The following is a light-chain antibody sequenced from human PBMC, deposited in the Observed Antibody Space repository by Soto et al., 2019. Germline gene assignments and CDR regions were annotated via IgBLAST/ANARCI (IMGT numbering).Light chain of an antibody. Sequence: EIVLTQSPGTLSLSPGERATLSCRASQSVSSSYLAWYQQNHGQAPRLLIYGASSRAPGIPDRFGGSGSGTDFTLTISRLEPEDFAVYYCQQYGSSRWTFGQGTKVDIK. CDR1: QSVSSSY. J-gene: IGKJ1*01. CDR2: GAS. CDR3: QQYGSSRWT. V-gene: IGKV3-20*01.